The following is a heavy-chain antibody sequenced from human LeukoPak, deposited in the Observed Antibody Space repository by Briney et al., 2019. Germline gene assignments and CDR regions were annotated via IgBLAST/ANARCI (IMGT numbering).Heavy chain of an antibody. CDR2: IYYSGST. D-gene: IGHD5-12*01. V-gene: IGHV4-59*01. J-gene: IGHJ6*03. CDR1: GGSISSYY. CDR3: ARVRWSSWLPQQPASYYYYMDV. Sequence: PSETLSLTCTVSGGSISSYYWSWIRQPPGKGLEWIGYIYYSGSTNYNPSLKSRVTISVDTSKNQFSLKLSSVTAADTAVYYCARVRWSSWLPQQPASYYYYMDVWGKGTTVTVSS.